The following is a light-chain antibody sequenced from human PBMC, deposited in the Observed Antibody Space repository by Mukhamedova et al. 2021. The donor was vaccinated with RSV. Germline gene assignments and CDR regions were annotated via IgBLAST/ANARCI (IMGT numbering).Light chain of an antibody. J-gene: IGKJ1*01. CDR3: QQSYSILPA. CDR2: VAS. Sequence: GKAPKLLIFVASSFQSGAPSRFSARGPGTDFTPTISSLHPEDFATYFCQQSYSILPAFGQGPKVEIK. V-gene: IGKV1-39*01.